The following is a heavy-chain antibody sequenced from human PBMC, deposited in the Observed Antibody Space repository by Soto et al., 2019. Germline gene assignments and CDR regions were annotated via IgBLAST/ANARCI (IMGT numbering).Heavy chain of an antibody. D-gene: IGHD2-2*01. CDR1: GFTFSSCS. V-gene: IGHV3-23*01. CDR2: ISGSGIST. Sequence: GGSLRLSCAASGFTFSSCSMIWVLQAPWKGLEWVSGISGSGISTHYADSVKGRFTVSRDNSKNTLYLQMDSLRAEDTAGDDCSKEPVAPSGYFDFWGRGTLVTVSS. CDR3: SKEPVAPSGYFDF. J-gene: IGHJ2*01.